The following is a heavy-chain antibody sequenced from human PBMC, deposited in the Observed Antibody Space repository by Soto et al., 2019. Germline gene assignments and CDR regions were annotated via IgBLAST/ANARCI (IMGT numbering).Heavy chain of an antibody. CDR2: ISSSGSTI. J-gene: IGHJ6*02. D-gene: IGHD5-18*01. CDR1: GFTFSSYE. CDR3: AREGYSYGYGYYYYVMDV. V-gene: IGHV3-48*03. Sequence: GGSLRLSCAASGFTFSSYEMNWVRQAPGKGLEWVSYISSSGSTIYYADSVKGRFTISRDNAKNSLYLQMNSLRAEDTAVYYCAREGYSYGYGYYYYVMDVWGQGTTVTVSS.